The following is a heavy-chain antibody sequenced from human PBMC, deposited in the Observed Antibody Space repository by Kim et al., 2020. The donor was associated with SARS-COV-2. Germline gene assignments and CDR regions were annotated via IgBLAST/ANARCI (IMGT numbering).Heavy chain of an antibody. CDR2: ISYDGTNK. J-gene: IGHJ6*01. D-gene: IGHD3-22*01. Sequence: GGSLRLSCVASGFTFSSYAMHWVRQAPGKGLEWVAVISYDGTNKYYADSVKGRLTISRDNSKNTLYLQMNSLRPEDTAVYFCARVPSDYYDIRVPLYYG. CDR3: ARVPSDYYDIRVPLYYG. V-gene: IGHV3-30-3*01. CDR1: GFTFSSYA.